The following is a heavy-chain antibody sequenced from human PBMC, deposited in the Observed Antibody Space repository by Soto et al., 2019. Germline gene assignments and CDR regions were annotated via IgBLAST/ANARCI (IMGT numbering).Heavy chain of an antibody. CDR3: ASNPGYGVSTRCYYGMDV. J-gene: IGHJ6*02. Sequence: ASVKVSCKASGYTFTSYYMHWVRQAPGQGLEWMGIINPSGGSTSYAQKFQGRVTMTRDTSTSTVYMELSSLRSEDTAVYYCASNPGYGVSTRCYYGMDVWGQGTTVTVSS. CDR2: INPSGGST. V-gene: IGHV1-46*03. D-gene: IGHD2-2*01. CDR1: GYTFTSYY.